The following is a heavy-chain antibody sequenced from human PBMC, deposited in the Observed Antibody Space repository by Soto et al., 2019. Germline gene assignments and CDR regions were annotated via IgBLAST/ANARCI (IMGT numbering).Heavy chain of an antibody. J-gene: IGHJ3*02. CDR2: INPSGGST. D-gene: IGHD2-21*01. Sequence: ASVKVSCKASGYTFTSYYMHWVRQAPGQGLEWMGIINPSGGSTSYAQKFQGRVTMPRDTSTSTVYMELSSLRSEDTALYYCARDGVAYCGGDCYSLYAFDIWCQGTMVTVSS. V-gene: IGHV1-46*03. CDR3: ARDGVAYCGGDCYSLYAFDI. CDR1: GYTFTSYY.